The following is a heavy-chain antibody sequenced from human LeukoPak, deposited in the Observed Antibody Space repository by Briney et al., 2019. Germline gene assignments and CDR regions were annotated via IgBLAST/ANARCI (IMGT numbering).Heavy chain of an antibody. CDR1: GFPFSSYG. J-gene: IGHJ4*02. Sequence: GGSLRLSCAASGFPFSSYGMHWVRQAPGKGLEWVARLVYDARSDYANSVKGRFSISRDDSKNTLFLDMSDLRVEDTALYYCARDLSAAFDFWGQGVLVTVSS. D-gene: IGHD6-19*01. CDR2: LVYDARS. V-gene: IGHV3-33*01. CDR3: ARDLSAAFDF.